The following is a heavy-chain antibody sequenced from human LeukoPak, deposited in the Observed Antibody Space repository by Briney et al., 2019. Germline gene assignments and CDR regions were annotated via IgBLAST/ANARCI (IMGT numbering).Heavy chain of an antibody. D-gene: IGHD3-22*01. V-gene: IGHV4-4*07. CDR2: INTSGST. CDR1: GASISRYY. Sequence: SETLSLTCTVSGASISRYYWSWIRQSAGKGLEWIGRINTSGSTKYNPSLESRVTMSVDTSKNQFSLRLSSVTAADTAVYYCARVNDYDSSGARFDYWGQGTLVTVSS. J-gene: IGHJ4*02. CDR3: ARVNDYDSSGARFDY.